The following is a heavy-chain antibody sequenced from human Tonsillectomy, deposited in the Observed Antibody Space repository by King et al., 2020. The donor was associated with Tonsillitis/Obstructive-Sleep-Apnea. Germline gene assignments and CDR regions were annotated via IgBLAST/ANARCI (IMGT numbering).Heavy chain of an antibody. D-gene: IGHD1-1*01. V-gene: IGHV4-34*01. CDR1: GGSFSGYY. CDR3: ARTKDNWNDRPLDY. J-gene: IGHJ4*02. Sequence: VQLQQWGAGLLKPSETLSLTCAVYGGSFSGYYWSWIRQPPGKGLEWIGEINHRGSTNYNPSLKSRVTISVDTSKNQFSLKLNSVTAADTAVYYCARTKDNWNDRPLDYWGQGTLVTVSS. CDR2: INHRGST.